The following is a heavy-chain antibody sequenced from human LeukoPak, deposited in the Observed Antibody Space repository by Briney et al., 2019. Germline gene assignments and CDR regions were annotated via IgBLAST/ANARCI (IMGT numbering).Heavy chain of an antibody. V-gene: IGHV1-24*01. CDR3: ATDGPFESSDYYDSSGYYL. Sequence: ASVKVSCKVSGYTLTELSMHWVRRAAGKGLEWMGGYDPEDGETIYAQKFQGRVTMTEDTSTDTAYMELSSLRSEDTAVYYCATDGPFESSDYYDSSGYYLWGQGTLVTVSS. CDR1: GYTLTELS. CDR2: YDPEDGET. J-gene: IGHJ5*02. D-gene: IGHD3-22*01.